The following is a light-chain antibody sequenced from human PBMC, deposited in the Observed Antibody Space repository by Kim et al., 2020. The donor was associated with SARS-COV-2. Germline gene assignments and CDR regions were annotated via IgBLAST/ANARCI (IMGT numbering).Light chain of an antibody. CDR1: QSISSY. V-gene: IGKV3-11*01. J-gene: IGKJ3*01. Sequence: SPGERATLSCRASQSISSYVAWYQQKPGEAPRLLIYDASNRATGIPARFSGSGSGTDFTLTISSLEPEDFAVYYCQQRSNWPLITFGPGTKVDIK. CDR3: QQRSNWPLIT. CDR2: DAS.